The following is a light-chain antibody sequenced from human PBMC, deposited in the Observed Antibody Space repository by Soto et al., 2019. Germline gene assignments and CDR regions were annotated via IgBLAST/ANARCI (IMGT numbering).Light chain of an antibody. J-gene: IGKJ3*01. CDR3: LQSYSTPFT. V-gene: IGKV1-39*01. Sequence: DIQMTQSPSSLSASVGDRVTITCRASQRISTYLIWYQHKPGKAPKLLIYGTSSLQSGVPSRFSGSGSGTDFTLTISSLQPEDFATYYFLQSYSTPFTFGPGTKVDI. CDR1: QRISTY. CDR2: GTS.